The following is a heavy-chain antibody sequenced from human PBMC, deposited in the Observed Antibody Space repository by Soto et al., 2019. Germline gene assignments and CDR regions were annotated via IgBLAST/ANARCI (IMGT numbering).Heavy chain of an antibody. CDR1: GFAFNNYG. CDR2: ISKSDYT. CDR3: ARGYSIIIPAESDF. V-gene: IGHV3-21*06. Sequence: GGSLRLSCTVSGFAFNNYGINWVRQAPGKGLEWVSSISKSDYTYYSDSVKGRFTISRDNAKNSVSLQMNTLRVEDTAVYYCARGYSIIIPAESDFWGQETLVTVSS. J-gene: IGHJ4*01. D-gene: IGHD2-2*01.